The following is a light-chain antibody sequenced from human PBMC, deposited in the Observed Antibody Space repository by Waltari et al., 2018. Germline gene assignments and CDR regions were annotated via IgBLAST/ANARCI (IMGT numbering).Light chain of an antibody. CDR1: QSVNSSY. CDR2: GAS. J-gene: IGKJ4*01. V-gene: IGKV3-20*01. Sequence: EIVLTQSPGTLSLSPGERATLSCRASQSVNSSYLAWYQQKPGQAPRLLIYGASSRATGIPDRFSGSGSGTDFTLTISRLEPEDFAMFYCQQYGSSTGLTFGGGTKVEIK. CDR3: QQYGSSTGLT.